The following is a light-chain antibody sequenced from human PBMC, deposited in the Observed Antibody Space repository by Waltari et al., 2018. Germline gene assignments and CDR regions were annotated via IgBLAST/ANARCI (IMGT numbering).Light chain of an antibody. CDR3: STWDNSLTEVV. Sequence: QSVLTQPPSVSPAPGQKVTISCSGIISNVGNYSVSWYHQLPGAAPKLLIYDNDKRPSGIPDRFSASKSGTSATLGITGLQIGDEADYYCSTWDNSLTEVVFGGGTKLTVL. CDR2: DND. V-gene: IGLV1-51*01. CDR1: ISNVGNYS. J-gene: IGLJ2*01.